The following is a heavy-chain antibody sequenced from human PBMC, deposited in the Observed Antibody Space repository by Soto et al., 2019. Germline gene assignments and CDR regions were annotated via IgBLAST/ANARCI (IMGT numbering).Heavy chain of an antibody. D-gene: IGHD2-15*01. Sequence: SETLSLTCSVSGGSISSGAYSWSWIRLPPGKRLEWIGYIYHRGTSHYNPSLKSRVTVSVDRSRNQLSLNLRSVTAADTAVYYCARTLDLGGSAGTNWFDPWGQGTLVTVSS. CDR2: IYHRGTS. V-gene: IGHV4-30-2*01. CDR3: ARTLDLGGSAGTNWFDP. CDR1: GGSISSGAYS. J-gene: IGHJ5*02.